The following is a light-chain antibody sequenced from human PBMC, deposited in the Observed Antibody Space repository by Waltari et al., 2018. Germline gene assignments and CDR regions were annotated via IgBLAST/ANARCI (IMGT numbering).Light chain of an antibody. J-gene: IGKJ2*01. CDR3: QQSYSAPRT. V-gene: IGKV1-39*01. Sequence: DIQMTQSPSSLSASVGDRVTITCRASKSIAGRVNWYQQKPGRAPKLLIHAASTLQSGVPRRFSGSGSGTDFTLTISSLQPEDFSTYYCQQSYSAPRTFGQGTKLDIK. CDR2: AAS. CDR1: KSIAGR.